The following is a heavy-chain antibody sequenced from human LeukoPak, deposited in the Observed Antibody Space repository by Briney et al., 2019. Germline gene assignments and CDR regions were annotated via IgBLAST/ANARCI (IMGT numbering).Heavy chain of an antibody. D-gene: IGHD6-19*01. V-gene: IGHV4-59*01. J-gene: IGHJ4*02. CDR3: ARGLGRLADIDY. Sequence: SETLSLTCTVSGGSISSYYWSWIRQPPGKGLEWIGYIYYSGSTNYNPSLKSRVTISVDTSKNQFSLKLSSVTAADTAVYYCARGLGRLADIDYWGQGTLATVSS. CDR2: IYYSGST. CDR1: GGSISSYY.